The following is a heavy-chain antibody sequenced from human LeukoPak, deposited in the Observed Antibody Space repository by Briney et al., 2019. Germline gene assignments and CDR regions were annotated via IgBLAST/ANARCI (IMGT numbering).Heavy chain of an antibody. V-gene: IGHV4-61*01. Sequence: SETLSLTCAVSGYSISSGYYWGWIRQPPGKGLEWIGYIYYSGSTNYNPSLKSRVTISVDTSKNQFSLKLSSVTAADTAVYYCARTYYMGYFDYWGQGTLVTVSS. CDR1: GYSISSGYY. CDR3: ARTYYMGYFDY. D-gene: IGHD3-10*01. CDR2: IYYSGST. J-gene: IGHJ4*02.